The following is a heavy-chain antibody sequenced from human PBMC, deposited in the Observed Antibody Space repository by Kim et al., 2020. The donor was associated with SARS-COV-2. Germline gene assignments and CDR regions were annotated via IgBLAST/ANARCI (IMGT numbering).Heavy chain of an antibody. CDR3: AKDRNPILRYFDWLLPQDY. J-gene: IGHJ4*02. CDR1: GFTFSSYA. V-gene: IGHV3-23*01. CDR2: ISGSGGST. Sequence: GGSLRLSCAASGFTFSSYAMSWVRQAPGKGLEWVSAISGSGGSTYYADSVKGRFTISRDNSKNTLYLQMNSLRAEDTAVYCCAKDRNPILRYFDWLLPQDYWGQGTLVTVSS. D-gene: IGHD3-9*01.